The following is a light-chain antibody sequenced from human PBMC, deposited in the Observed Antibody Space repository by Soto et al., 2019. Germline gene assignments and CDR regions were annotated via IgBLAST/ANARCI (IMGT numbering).Light chain of an antibody. CDR2: DAS. V-gene: IGKV1-6*01. CDR1: QSISTY. CDR3: LQDYNNPLT. J-gene: IGKJ4*01. Sequence: IHMTQSPSSLSASVGDRVTITCRASQSISTYLNWYQQKTGQAPKLMIYDASTLESGVPSRFSGSGYGTDFNLTISSLQTEDFASYYCLQDYNNPLTFGGGTKVDIK.